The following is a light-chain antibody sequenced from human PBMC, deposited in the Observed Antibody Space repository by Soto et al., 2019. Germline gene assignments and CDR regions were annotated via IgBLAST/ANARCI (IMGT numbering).Light chain of an antibody. CDR1: QSVLYSSSNKNY. CDR3: QQYYSTPLT. Sequence: DIVMTQSPDSLAVSLGERATINCKSSQSVLYSSSNKNYLAWYQQKPGQPPKLLIYWASTRESGVPDRFSGSGSGTDFTLTISSLQADDLAVYYCQQYYSTPLTFGGGTKVEIK. J-gene: IGKJ4*01. CDR2: WAS. V-gene: IGKV4-1*01.